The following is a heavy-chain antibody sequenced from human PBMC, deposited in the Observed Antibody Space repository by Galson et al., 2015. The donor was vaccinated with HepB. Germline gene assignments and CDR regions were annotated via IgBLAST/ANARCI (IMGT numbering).Heavy chain of an antibody. V-gene: IGHV6-1*01. CDR1: GDSVSSNSAA. CDR2: TYYRSKWYH. J-gene: IGHJ3*01. CDR3: ASMYYFDSDGYYYSTLDV. Sequence: CAISGDSVSSNSAAWNWIRQSPSRGLEWLGRTYYRSKWYHDYAVSVQSRITINADTSKNHFSLQLNSVTPEDTAVYYCASMYYFDSDGYYYSTLDVWGQGTMVTVSS. D-gene: IGHD3-22*01.